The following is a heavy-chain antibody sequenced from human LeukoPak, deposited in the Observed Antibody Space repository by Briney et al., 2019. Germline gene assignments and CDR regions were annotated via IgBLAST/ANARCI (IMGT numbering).Heavy chain of an antibody. V-gene: IGHV3-23*01. CDR1: GFTFSSYT. Sequence: GGSLRLSCAASGFTFSSYTMNWVRQAPGKGLEWVSAISEGGRSTYFADSVKGRFTISRDNSRNTLFLQMNSLRAEDTAVYYCAKPPDYSGSGTYLSTVRGFDYWGQGTLVTVSP. D-gene: IGHD3-10*01. CDR3: AKPPDYSGSGTYLSTVRGFDY. CDR2: ISEGGRST. J-gene: IGHJ4*02.